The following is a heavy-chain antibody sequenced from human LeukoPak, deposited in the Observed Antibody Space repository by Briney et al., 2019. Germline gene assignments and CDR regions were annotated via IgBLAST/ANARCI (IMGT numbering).Heavy chain of an antibody. J-gene: IGHJ4*02. CDR1: GYSFTNYW. D-gene: IGHD1-26*01. Sequence: GESLKISCKASGYSFTNYWIGWVRQMPGKGLEWLGIIYPGDFDTRYSPSFQGQVTISADKSDSTAHLQWSSLKASDTAMYYCARQENSGSYGVGYWGQGTLVTVSS. CDR2: IYPGDFDT. V-gene: IGHV5-51*01. CDR3: ARQENSGSYGVGY.